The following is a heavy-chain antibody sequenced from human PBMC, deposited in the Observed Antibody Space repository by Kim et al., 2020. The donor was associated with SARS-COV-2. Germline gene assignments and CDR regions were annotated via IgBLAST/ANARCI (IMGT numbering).Heavy chain of an antibody. J-gene: IGHJ4*02. Sequence: SETLSLTCSVYDASFSHYYWTWIRQSPGMVLEWIGEINYSGSTSYNPSLKSRVTISVDTSKNQFSLSLSSVTAADTAMYYCASGMAVAWEVLRYWGQG. V-gene: IGHV4-34*01. D-gene: IGHD1-26*01. CDR2: INYSGST. CDR3: ASGMAVAWEVLRY. CDR1: DASFSHYY.